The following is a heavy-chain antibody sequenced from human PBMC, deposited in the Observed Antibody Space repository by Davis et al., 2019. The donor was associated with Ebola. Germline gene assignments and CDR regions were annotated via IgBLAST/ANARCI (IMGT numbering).Heavy chain of an antibody. CDR3: ARRNRSEALRLHAMDG. V-gene: IGHV4-39*01. J-gene: IGHJ6*02. CDR1: GGSISTPNYY. Sequence: SETLSLTCTVSGGSISTPNYYWDWHRQSPSTGLEWTGSISSRQFIYYHPSLQGLVSISDDTSKNQFPLNLRSVTAADTAVFYCARRNRSEALRLHAMDGWGQGTTVTVSS. D-gene: IGHD2/OR15-2a*01. CDR2: ISSRQFI.